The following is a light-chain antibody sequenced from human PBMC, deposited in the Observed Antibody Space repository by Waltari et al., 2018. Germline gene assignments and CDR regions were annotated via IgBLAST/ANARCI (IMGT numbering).Light chain of an antibody. CDR3: RQYVRLPVW. V-gene: IGKV3-20*01. Sequence: EIVLTQSPGTLSLSPGERATLSCRASQSVSRSLAWYQQKPGQAPRLLIYGASSRATGVPGRFRGRGSGTDFSLTISRLEPEDFAVDNCRQYVRLPVWFGQGTKVEIK. J-gene: IGKJ1*01. CDR2: GAS. CDR1: QSVSRS.